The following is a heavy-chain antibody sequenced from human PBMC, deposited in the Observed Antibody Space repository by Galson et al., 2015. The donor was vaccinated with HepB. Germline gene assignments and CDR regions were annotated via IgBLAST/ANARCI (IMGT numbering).Heavy chain of an antibody. V-gene: IGHV3-23*01. D-gene: IGHD3-10*01. CDR2: ISGSGGST. CDR3: AKRTLNYYFDY. Sequence: SLRLSYAASGFTFSSYAMNWVRQAPGKGLEWVSVISGSGGSTNYADSVKGRFTISRDNSKNTLYLQMNSLRAEDTAIYYCAKRTLNYYFDYWGQGTLVTVSS. CDR1: GFTFSSYA. J-gene: IGHJ4*02.